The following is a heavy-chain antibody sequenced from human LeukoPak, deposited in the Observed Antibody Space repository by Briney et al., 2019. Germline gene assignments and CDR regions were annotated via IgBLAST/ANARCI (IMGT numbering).Heavy chain of an antibody. J-gene: IGHJ4*02. CDR3: AKATPTSYYYGSGSPDY. CDR1: GFTFSSYG. V-gene: IGHV3-30*02. CDR2: IRYDGSNK. Sequence: PGGSLRLSCAVSGFTFSSYGMHWVRQAPGKGLEWVAFIRYDGSNKYYADSVKGRFTISRDNSKNTLYLQMNSLRAEDTAVYYCAKATPTSYYYGSGSPDYWGQGTLVTVSS. D-gene: IGHD3-10*01.